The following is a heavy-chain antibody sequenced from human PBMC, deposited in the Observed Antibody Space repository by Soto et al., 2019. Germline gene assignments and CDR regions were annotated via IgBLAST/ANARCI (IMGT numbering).Heavy chain of an antibody. V-gene: IGHV4-59*01. CDR1: GGSISSYY. D-gene: IGHD2-15*01. CDR3: ARAGDCSGGSCYSLVY. CDR2: IYYSGST. J-gene: IGHJ4*02. Sequence: LSLTCTVSGGSISSYYWSWIRQPPGKGLEWIGYIYYSGSTNYNPSLKSRVTISVDTSKNQFSLKLSSVTAADTAVYYCARAGDCSGGSCYSLVYWGQGTLVTVSS.